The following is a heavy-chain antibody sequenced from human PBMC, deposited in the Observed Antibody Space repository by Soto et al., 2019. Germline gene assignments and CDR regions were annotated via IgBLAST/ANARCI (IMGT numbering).Heavy chain of an antibody. CDR2: TRNKANSYTT. CDR1: GFTFSDHY. Sequence: LRLSCAASGFTFSDHYMDWVRQAPGKGLEWVGRTRNKANSYTTEYAASVKGRFTISRDDSKNSLYLQMNSLKTEDTAVYYCARHLLGRGYYDYWGQGTLVTVSS. CDR3: ARHLLGRGYYDY. D-gene: IGHD2-15*01. J-gene: IGHJ4*02. V-gene: IGHV3-72*01.